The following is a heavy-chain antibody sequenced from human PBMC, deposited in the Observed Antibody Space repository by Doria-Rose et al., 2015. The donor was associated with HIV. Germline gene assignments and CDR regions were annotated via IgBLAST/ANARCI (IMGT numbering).Heavy chain of an antibody. CDR1: GSTFSSHR. Sequence: VQLVQSGGGLVRPGGSLSLSCATSGSTFSSHRINWVRQAPEKGLEWVSSISSTSAYINYADSVRGRFTISRDNARNSLYLQMDSLRAEDTAIYYCATGVTLDYWGQGTLVTVSS. CDR2: ISSTSAYI. CDR3: ATGVTLDY. V-gene: IGHV3-21*01. D-gene: IGHD3-10*01. J-gene: IGHJ4*02.